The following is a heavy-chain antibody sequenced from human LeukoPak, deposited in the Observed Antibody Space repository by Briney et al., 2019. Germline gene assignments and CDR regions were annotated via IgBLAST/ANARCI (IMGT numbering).Heavy chain of an antibody. J-gene: IGHJ3*02. CDR2: IYYIGST. V-gene: IGHV4-59*01. CDR3: ARDYAFDI. Sequence: PSETLSLTCTVAGDSISSYYGSWVRQPPGKGLEWIGYIYYIGSTNYNPSLKSRVTISVDTSKNQFSLKLSSVTAADTAVYYCARDYAFDIWGQGTMVTVSS. CDR1: GDSISSYY.